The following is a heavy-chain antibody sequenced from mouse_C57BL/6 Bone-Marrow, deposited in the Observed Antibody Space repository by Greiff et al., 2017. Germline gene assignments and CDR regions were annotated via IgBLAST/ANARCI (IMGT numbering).Heavy chain of an antibody. CDR2: INPNYGTT. V-gene: IGHV1-39*01. J-gene: IGHJ4*01. CDR1: GYSFTDYN. CDR3: ARGYDYDYAMDY. Sequence: LVESGPELVKPGASVKISCKASGYSFTDYNMNWVKQSNGKSLEWIGVINPNYGTTSYNQKFKGKATLTVDQSSSPAYMQLNSLSSEDSAVYYCARGYDYDYAMDYWGQGTSVTVSS. D-gene: IGHD2-4*01.